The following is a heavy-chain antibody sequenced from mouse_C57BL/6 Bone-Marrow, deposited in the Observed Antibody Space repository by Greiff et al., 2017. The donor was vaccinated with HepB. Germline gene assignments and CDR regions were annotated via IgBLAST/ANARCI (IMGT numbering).Heavy chain of an antibody. J-gene: IGHJ4*01. V-gene: IGHV1-69*01. CDR3: ARGVTTLYYYAMDY. D-gene: IGHD2-5*01. CDR2: IDPSDSYT. Sequence: VQLQQPGAELVMPGASVKLSCKASGYTFTSYWMHWVKQRPGQGLEWIGEIDPSDSYTNYNQKFKGKSTLTVDKSSSTAYMQLSSLTSEDSAVYYCARGVTTLYYYAMDYWGQGTSVTVSS. CDR1: GYTFTSYW.